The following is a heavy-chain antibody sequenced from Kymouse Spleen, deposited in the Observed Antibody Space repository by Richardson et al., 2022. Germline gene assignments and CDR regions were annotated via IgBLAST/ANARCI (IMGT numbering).Heavy chain of an antibody. CDR3: TSYDFWSGYLYYYYGMDV. CDR2: IKSKTDGGTT. CDR1: GFTFSNAW. Sequence: EVQLVESGGGLVKPGGSLRLSCAASGFTFSNAWMSWVRQAPGKGLEWVGRIKSKTDGGTTDYAAPVKGRFTISRDDSKNTLYLQMNSLKTEDTAVYYCTSYDFWSGYLYYYYGMDVWGQGTTVTVSS. V-gene: IGHV3-15*01. D-gene: IGHD3-3*01. J-gene: IGHJ6*02.